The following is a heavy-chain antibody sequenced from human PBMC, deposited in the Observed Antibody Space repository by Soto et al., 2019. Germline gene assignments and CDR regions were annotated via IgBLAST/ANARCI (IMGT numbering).Heavy chain of an antibody. CDR3: ARDGGYSYGWVGAFDI. CDR1: GFTFSSCA. CDR2: ISYDGSNK. V-gene: IGHV3-30-3*01. Sequence: PVGSLRLSCAASGFTFSSCAMHWVRQAPGKGLEWVAVISYDGSNKYYADSVKGRFTISRDNSKNTLYLQMNSLRAEDTAVYYCARDGGYSYGWVGAFDIWGQGTMVTVSS. J-gene: IGHJ3*02. D-gene: IGHD5-18*01.